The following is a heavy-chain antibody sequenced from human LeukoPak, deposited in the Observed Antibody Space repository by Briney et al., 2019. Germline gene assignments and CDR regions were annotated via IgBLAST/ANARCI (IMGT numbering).Heavy chain of an antibody. CDR2: INPNSGGT. CDR3: ARVRMGTDYYGSGTDAFDI. CDR1: GYTFTGYY. Sequence: ASVKVSCKASGYTFTGYYMHWARQAPGQGLEWMGWINPNSGGTNYAQKFQGRVTMTRDTSISTAYMELSRLRSDDTAVYYCARVRMGTDYYGSGTDAFDIWGQGTMVTVSS. J-gene: IGHJ3*02. D-gene: IGHD3-10*01. V-gene: IGHV1-2*02.